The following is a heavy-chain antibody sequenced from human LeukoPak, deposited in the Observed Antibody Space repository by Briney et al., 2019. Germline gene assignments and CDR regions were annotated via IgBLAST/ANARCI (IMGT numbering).Heavy chain of an antibody. CDR2: IYHSGST. Sequence: SETLSLTCTVSGYSISSGYYWGWIRQPPGKGLEWIGSIYHSGSTYYNPSLKSRVTISVDTSKNQFSLKLSSVTAADTAVYYCASRTYYYGSENYWGQGTLVTVSS. J-gene: IGHJ4*02. CDR3: ASRTYYYGSENY. V-gene: IGHV4-38-2*02. D-gene: IGHD3-10*01. CDR1: GYSISSGYY.